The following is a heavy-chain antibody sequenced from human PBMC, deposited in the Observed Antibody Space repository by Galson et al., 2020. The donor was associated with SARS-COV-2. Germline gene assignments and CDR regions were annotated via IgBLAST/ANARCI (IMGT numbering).Heavy chain of an antibody. CDR2: ISAYNGNT. V-gene: IGHV1-18*01. J-gene: IGHJ4*02. CDR1: GYTFTSYG. Sequence: GASVKVSCKASGYTFTSYGISWVRQAPGQGLEWMGWISAYNGNTNYAQKLQGRVTMTTDTSTSTAYMELRSLRSDDTAVYYCARDYTGYSSGGIDYWGQGTLVTVSS. D-gene: IGHD6-19*01. CDR3: ARDYTGYSSGGIDY.